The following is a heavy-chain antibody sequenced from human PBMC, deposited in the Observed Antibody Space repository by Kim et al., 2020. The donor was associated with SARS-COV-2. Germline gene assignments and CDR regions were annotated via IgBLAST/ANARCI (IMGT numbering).Heavy chain of an antibody. CDR3: GRDINGFEVVEIPGAFGI. CDR2: IIPIFGKA. V-gene: IGHV1-69*13. D-gene: IGHD3-22*01. CDR1: GGTFSSYA. Sequence: SVKVSCKASGGTFSSYAISWVRQAPGQGLEWLGGIIPIFGKANYAQKCQGRVTTTAGEATSTAYMELSRLRTEDRAGYSRGRDINGFEVVEIPGAFGIW. J-gene: IGHJ3*02.